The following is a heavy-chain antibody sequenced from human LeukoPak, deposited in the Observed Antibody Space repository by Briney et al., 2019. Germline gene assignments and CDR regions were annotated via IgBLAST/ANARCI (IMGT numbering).Heavy chain of an antibody. V-gene: IGHV1-2*02. CDR1: GYTFTGSD. J-gene: IGHJ3*02. Sequence: ASVKVSCKASGYTFTGSDMHWVRQAPGQGLEWMGWIIPNSGGTNYAQEFQGRVTMTRDTSISTAYMELSRLRSDDTAVYYCARGGRPDAFDIWGQGTMVTVSS. CDR3: ARGGRPDAFDI. CDR2: IIPNSGGT.